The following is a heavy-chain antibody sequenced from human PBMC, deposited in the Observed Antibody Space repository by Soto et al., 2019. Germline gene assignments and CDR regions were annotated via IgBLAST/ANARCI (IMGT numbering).Heavy chain of an antibody. CDR3: ATSPTYSGRHCFTYCDP. Sequence: EVQVVESGGGFVKPGGSLRLSCAASGFTFSNAWMTWVRQAPGKGLEWVARLKSKADGGTTDYAAPVKGRFTISTDDSKNTVYLQMTSLEIEDTAVYYCATSPTYSGRHCFTYCDPWGQGTLVAVSS. D-gene: IGHD1-26*01. CDR1: GFTFSNAW. CDR2: LKSKADGGTT. V-gene: IGHV3-15*01. J-gene: IGHJ5*02.